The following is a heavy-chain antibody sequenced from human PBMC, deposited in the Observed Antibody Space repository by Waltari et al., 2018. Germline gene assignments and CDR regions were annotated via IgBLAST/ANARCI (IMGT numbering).Heavy chain of an antibody. CDR2: ISSGATTI. CDR3: ARGEGGANEY. Sequence: EVQLVESGGTLVQPGGSLRLFCAASGFTVKNYEMNWLRQGPGKGLEWVAYISSGATTIFYTDSVKGRFTISRDNAKNSVYLQMNSLRADDTAIYYCARGEGGANEYWGQGTVVTVSS. J-gene: IGHJ4*02. V-gene: IGHV3-48*03. D-gene: IGHD1-26*01. CDR1: GFTVKNYE.